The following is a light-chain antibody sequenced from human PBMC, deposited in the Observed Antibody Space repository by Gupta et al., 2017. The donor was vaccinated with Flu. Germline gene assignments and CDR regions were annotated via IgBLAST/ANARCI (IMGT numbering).Light chain of an antibody. CDR2: STD. CDR3: LLSYGGGKPEV. J-gene: IGLJ2*01. V-gene: IGLV7-43*01. Sequence: QTVVTHDPAPTVAPGCSVTLTCASSTGAVTGGDYSNWIQQKHGQVPSALMFSTDSRYSWTAARFSCSLLGGNAAPPLTGVQPEEEEDDYCLLSYGGGKPEVFGRGTKVTVL. CDR1: TGAVTGGDY.